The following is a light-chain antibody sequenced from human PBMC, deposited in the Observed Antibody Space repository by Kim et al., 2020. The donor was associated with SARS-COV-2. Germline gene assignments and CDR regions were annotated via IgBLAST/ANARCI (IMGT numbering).Light chain of an antibody. CDR2: QDN. CDR1: KLGDAY. V-gene: IGLV3-1*01. Sequence: SYELTQPPSVSVSPGQTATITCSGDKLGDAYASWYRQKSGQPPVLVIYQDNKRPSGIPERFSGSNSGNTATLTISGTQAIDEADYYCQSWDSRTGVFGGG. J-gene: IGLJ2*01. CDR3: QSWDSRTGV.